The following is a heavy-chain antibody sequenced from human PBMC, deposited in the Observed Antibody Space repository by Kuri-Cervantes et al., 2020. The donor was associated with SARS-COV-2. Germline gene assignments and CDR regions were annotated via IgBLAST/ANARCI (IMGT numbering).Heavy chain of an antibody. Sequence: SVKVSCKASGYTFTSYGISWVRQAPGQGLEWMGRIIPIFGIANYAQKFQGRVTITADKSTSTAYMELSSLRSEDTAVYYCARDRGYSSSWYKPNWFDPWGQGTPVTVSS. V-gene: IGHV1-69*04. CDR1: GYTFTSYG. J-gene: IGHJ5*02. CDR3: ARDRGYSSSWYKPNWFDP. CDR2: IIPIFGIA. D-gene: IGHD6-13*01.